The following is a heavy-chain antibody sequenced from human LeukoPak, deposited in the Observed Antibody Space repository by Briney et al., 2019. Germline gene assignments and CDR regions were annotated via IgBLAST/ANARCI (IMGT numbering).Heavy chain of an antibody. V-gene: IGHV4-39*07. CDR1: GGSINISTSY. CDR2: VYYSGNT. Sequence: KSSETLSLTCTVSGGSINISTSYWGWIRQPPGRGLEWIGSVYYSGNTYYNPSLKSRVTVSVATSKNQFSLKLRSVTTADTAVYFCARRNYYFDYWGQEALVTVSS. CDR3: ARRNYYFDY. J-gene: IGHJ4*02.